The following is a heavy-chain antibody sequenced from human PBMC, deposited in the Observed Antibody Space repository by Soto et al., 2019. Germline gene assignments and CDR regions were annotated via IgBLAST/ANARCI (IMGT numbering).Heavy chain of an antibody. J-gene: IGHJ5*02. D-gene: IGHD2-2*01. CDR2: INPNSGGT. CDR3: ARAPTIIVVVTAAIFWFDP. V-gene: IGHV1-2*02. Sequence: ASVKVSCKASGYTFTGYYMHWVRQAPGQGLEWMGWINPNSGGTNYAQKFQGRVTMTRDTSISTAYMELSRLRSDDTAVYYCARAPTIIVVVTAAIFWFDPWGQGTMVTVSS. CDR1: GYTFTGYY.